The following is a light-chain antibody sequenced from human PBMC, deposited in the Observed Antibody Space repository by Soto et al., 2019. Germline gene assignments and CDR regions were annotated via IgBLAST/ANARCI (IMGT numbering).Light chain of an antibody. CDR1: SSDVGSYNL. J-gene: IGLJ1*01. CDR3: CSYAGSSTFYV. V-gene: IGLV2-23*02. Sequence: QSVLTQPASVSGSPGQSITISCTGTSSDVGSYNLISWYQQYPDKAPKLMIYEVNKRPSGVSNRFSGSKSGNTASLTISGLQAEDEADYYCCSYAGSSTFYVFGSGTEVTVL. CDR2: EVN.